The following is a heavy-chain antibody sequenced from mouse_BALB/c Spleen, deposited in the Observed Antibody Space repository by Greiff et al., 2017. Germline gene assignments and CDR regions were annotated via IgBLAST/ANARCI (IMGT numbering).Heavy chain of an antibody. J-gene: IGHJ2*01. CDR2: ISSGGST. CDR3: ARAHYGNYFDY. CDR1: GFTFSSYA. D-gene: IGHD2-1*01. V-gene: IGHV5-6-5*01. Sequence: EVQRVESGGGLVKPGGSLKLSCAASGFTFSSYAMSWVRQTPEKRLEWVASISSGGSTYYPDSVKGRFTISRDNARNILYLQMSSLRSEDTAMYYCARAHYGNYFDYWGQGTTLTVSS.